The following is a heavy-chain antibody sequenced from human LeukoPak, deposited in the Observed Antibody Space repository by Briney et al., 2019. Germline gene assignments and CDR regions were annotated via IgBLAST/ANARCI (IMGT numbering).Heavy chain of an antibody. J-gene: IGHJ4*02. Sequence: GASVKVSCKASGYTFTSYGISWVRQAPGQGLEWMGWISAYNGNTNYAQKLQGRVTMTTDTSTSTAYMELRSLRCDDTAVYYCARDAYDSSGYYYPNYFDYWGQGTLVTVSS. CDR3: ARDAYDSSGYYYPNYFDY. CDR1: GYTFTSYG. D-gene: IGHD3-22*01. V-gene: IGHV1-18*01. CDR2: ISAYNGNT.